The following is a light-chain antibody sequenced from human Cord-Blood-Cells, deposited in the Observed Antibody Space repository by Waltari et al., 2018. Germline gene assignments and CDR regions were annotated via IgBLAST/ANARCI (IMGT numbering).Light chain of an antibody. J-gene: IGKJ1*01. Sequence: DIQMTQSPSTLSASVGDRVTITCRASQSISSWLAWYQQKPGKAPKLLIYDASSLESGVPSRFSGSGSGTECTLTISSLQPDDFATHYCQQYNSYSWTFGQGTKVEIK. CDR1: QSISSW. CDR2: DAS. V-gene: IGKV1-5*01. CDR3: QQYNSYSWT.